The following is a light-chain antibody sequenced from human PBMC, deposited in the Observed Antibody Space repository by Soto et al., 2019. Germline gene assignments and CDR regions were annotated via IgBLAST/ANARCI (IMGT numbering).Light chain of an antibody. CDR2: NNN. Sequence: QAVLTQPPSVSGAPGQRVTISCTGSSSNIGAGYDVHWYQQLPGTAPKLLIHNNNNRPSGVPDRFSGSKSGTSASLAISGLQAEDEADYYCQSYANSLTGSLFGGGTKVTVL. J-gene: IGLJ2*01. V-gene: IGLV1-40*01. CDR1: SSNIGAGYD. CDR3: QSYANSLTGSL.